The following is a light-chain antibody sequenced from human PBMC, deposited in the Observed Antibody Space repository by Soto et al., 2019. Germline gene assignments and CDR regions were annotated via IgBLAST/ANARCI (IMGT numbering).Light chain of an antibody. CDR1: QSVSSN. V-gene: IGKV3-15*01. Sequence: EIVMTQSPATLSVSPGERATLSCRASQSVSSNLAWYQQKPGQPPRLLIYGASTRATGIPARFSGSGSGTEFTLTIASLQSEAFAVYYCQQYDYWPPYTFGQGTKLEIK. J-gene: IGKJ2*01. CDR2: GAS. CDR3: QQYDYWPPYT.